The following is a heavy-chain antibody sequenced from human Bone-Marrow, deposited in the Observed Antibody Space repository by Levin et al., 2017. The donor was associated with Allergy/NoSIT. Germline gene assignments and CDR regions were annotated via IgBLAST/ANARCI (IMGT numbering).Heavy chain of an antibody. CDR3: ARDRLASLYYYCMDV. Sequence: PSETLSLTCSVSGGSISSGRYYFTWLRQSAGKGLEWIGRIYTTGSTNYNPSLESRVTISRVTFKKECYLTLSSVTAADTAVYYCARDRLASLYYYCMDVWGRGTTVIVSS. J-gene: IGHJ6*03. CDR1: GGSISSGRYY. V-gene: IGHV4-61*02. CDR2: IYTTGST.